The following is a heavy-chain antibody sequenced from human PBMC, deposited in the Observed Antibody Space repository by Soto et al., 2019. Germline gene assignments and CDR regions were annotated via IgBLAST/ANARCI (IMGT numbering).Heavy chain of an antibody. CDR2: IYSGGST. Sequence: EVQLVESGGGLIQPGGSLRLSCAASGFTVSSNYLSWVRQAPGKGLEWVSVIYSGGSTYYADSVKGRFTISRDNSKNTLYLQMNSLRAEDTAVYYCARFHLVATIWFDPWGQGTLVTVSS. CDR1: GFTVSSNY. CDR3: ARFHLVATIWFDP. D-gene: IGHD5-12*01. J-gene: IGHJ5*02. V-gene: IGHV3-53*01.